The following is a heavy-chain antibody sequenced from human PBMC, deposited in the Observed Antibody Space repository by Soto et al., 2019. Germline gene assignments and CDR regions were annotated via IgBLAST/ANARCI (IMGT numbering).Heavy chain of an antibody. CDR3: AKEPTYCARCHYYYGIDV. J-gene: IGHJ6*02. Sequence: PGGSLRLSCAASRFTFSNYGMHWVRQAPGKGLEWVAVISYDGSNKYYADSVRGRFTISRDNSKNTLYLQMNSLRAEDTAVYYCAKEPTYCARCHYYYGIDVWGQGTTVTASS. CDR1: RFTFSNYG. CDR2: ISYDGSNK. D-gene: IGHD3-22*01. V-gene: IGHV3-30*18.